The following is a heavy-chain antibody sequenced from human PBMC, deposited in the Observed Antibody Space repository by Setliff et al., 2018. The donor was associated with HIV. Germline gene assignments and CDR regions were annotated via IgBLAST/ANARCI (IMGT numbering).Heavy chain of an antibody. Sequence: GGSLRLSCAASGFSFSSYSMTWVRQPPGRGLEWVSSISTSSNTYYADSVKGRFTISRDNSKNMLYLQMSFLSAEDTAVYYCAKQVSGYFDYWGQGALVTVSS. CDR2: ISTSSNT. CDR1: GFSFSSYS. CDR3: AKQVSGYFDY. V-gene: IGHV3-23*01. J-gene: IGHJ4*02. D-gene: IGHD3-10*01.